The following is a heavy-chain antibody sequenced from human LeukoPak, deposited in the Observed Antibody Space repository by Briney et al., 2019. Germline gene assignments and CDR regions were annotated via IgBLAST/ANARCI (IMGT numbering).Heavy chain of an antibody. Sequence: KPSETLSLTCAVYGGSFSGYYWSWIRQPPGKGLEWIGEINHSGSTNYNPSLKSRVTISVDTSKNQFSLKLSSVTAADTAVYYCASGRYYYDSSGYSRRRFDPWGQGTLVTVSS. D-gene: IGHD3-22*01. CDR1: GGSFSGYY. CDR2: INHSGST. CDR3: ASGRYYYDSSGYSRRRFDP. V-gene: IGHV4-34*01. J-gene: IGHJ5*02.